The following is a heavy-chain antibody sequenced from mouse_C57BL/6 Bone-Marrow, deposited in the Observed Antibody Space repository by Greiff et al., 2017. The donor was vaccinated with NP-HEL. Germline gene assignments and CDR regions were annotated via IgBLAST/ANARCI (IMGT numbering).Heavy chain of an antibody. CDR1: GYTFTSYW. J-gene: IGHJ1*03. D-gene: IGHD1-1*01. Sequence: VQLVESGPELVKPGASVKISCKASGYTFTSYWITWVKQRPGQGLEWIGDIYPGSGSTNYNEKFKSKATLTVDTSSSTAYMQLSSLTSEDSAVYYCARDYGSSYWYFDVWGTGTTVTVSS. CDR2: IYPGSGST. V-gene: IGHV1-55*01. CDR3: ARDYGSSYWYFDV.